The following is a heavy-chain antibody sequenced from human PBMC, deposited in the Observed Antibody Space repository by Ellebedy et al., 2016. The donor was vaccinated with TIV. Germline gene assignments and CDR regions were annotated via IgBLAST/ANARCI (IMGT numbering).Heavy chain of an antibody. Sequence: GGSLRLSCAASGFTLSSYSMNWVRQAPGKGLEWVSSSSSSGSYIFYADSVKGRFTISRDNAKNSLYLQMNSLRADDTALYYCARGLPQWGWGQGTLVTVSS. CDR2: SSSSGSYI. D-gene: IGHD6-19*01. V-gene: IGHV3-21*04. CDR3: ARGLPQWG. CDR1: GFTLSSYS. J-gene: IGHJ4*02.